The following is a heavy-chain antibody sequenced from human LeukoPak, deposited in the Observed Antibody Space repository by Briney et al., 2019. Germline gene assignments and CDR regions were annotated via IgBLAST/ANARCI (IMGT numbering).Heavy chain of an antibody. CDR2: IKQDGSEK. D-gene: IGHD3-22*01. CDR3: ARDLALMYYDSSGYLPG. J-gene: IGHJ4*02. Sequence: GGSLRLSCAASGFTFSSYWMSWVRQAPGKGLEWVANIKQDGSEKYYVDSVKGRFTISRDNAKNSLYLQMNSLRAEDTAVYNCARDLALMYYDSSGYLPGWGQGTLVTVSS. V-gene: IGHV3-7*01. CDR1: GFTFSSYW.